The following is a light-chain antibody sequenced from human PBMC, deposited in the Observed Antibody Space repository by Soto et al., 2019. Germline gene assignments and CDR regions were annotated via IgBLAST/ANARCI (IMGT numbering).Light chain of an antibody. CDR3: QQYQNSPRT. J-gene: IGKJ1*01. CDR1: QSVGGNS. V-gene: IGKV3-20*01. Sequence: ETVLTQSPGTLSLSPGERATVSCRASQSVGGNSLAWYQQRPGQAPRLLIYDTSKRATGIPDRFSGSGSGTDFTLTISRLEPADFAVYDCQQYQNSPRTFGQGTKVEIK. CDR2: DTS.